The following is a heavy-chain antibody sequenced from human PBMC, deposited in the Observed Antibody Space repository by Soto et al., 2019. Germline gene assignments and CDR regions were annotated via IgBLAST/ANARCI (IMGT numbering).Heavy chain of an antibody. V-gene: IGHV3-23*01. D-gene: IGHD2-21*02. CDR1: GFAFSSCV. J-gene: IGHJ4*02. CDR3: TKDVTGDIGADY. Sequence: PGGSLRISCAASGFAFSSCVMSWVRQAPGKGLEWVSTIKTSGDSIFYADPVKGRFTASRDDSRNTLYLQMDSLRAEDTATYYCTKDVTGDIGADYWGPGTPVTVSS. CDR2: IKTSGDSI.